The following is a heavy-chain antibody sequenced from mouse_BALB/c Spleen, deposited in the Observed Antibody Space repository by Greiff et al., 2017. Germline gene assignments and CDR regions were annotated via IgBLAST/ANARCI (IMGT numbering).Heavy chain of an antibody. J-gene: IGHJ2*01. D-gene: IGHD1-1*01. CDR3: ARSYYADY. CDR1: GYTFTSYT. Sequence: VQLQESAAELARPGASVKMSCKASGYTFTSYTMHWVKQRPGQGLEWIGYINPSSGYTEYNQKFKDKTTLTADKSSSTAYMQLSSLTSEDSAVYYCARSYYADYWGQGTTLTVSS. CDR2: INPSSGYT. V-gene: IGHV1-4*02.